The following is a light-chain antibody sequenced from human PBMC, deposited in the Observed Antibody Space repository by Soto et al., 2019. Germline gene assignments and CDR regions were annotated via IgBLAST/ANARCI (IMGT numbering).Light chain of an antibody. CDR2: DNY. V-gene: IGLV1-51*01. Sequence: QSVLTQPPSASGTPGQGVTISCSGSSSNIGDNFVSWYQHLPGTAPKLLIYDNYKRPSGIPDRFSGSKAGTSATLGITGLQTGDEGDYYCGTWDSSLNGYVVFGGGTKLTVL. J-gene: IGLJ2*01. CDR3: GTWDSSLNGYVV. CDR1: SSNIGDNF.